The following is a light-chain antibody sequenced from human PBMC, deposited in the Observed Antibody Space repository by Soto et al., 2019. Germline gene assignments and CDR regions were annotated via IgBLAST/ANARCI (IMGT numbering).Light chain of an antibody. CDR3: QRTYITPWT. CDR1: QSISTH. J-gene: IGKJ1*01. V-gene: IGKV1-39*01. Sequence: DLQMTQSPSSLSASVGDRVTITCRASQSISTHLSWYQQKPGKAPSLLMYAASSPQSGVPSRFSGSGSGTDFTLTISNLQPEDFATYYCQRTYITPWTFGQGTKVDIK. CDR2: AAS.